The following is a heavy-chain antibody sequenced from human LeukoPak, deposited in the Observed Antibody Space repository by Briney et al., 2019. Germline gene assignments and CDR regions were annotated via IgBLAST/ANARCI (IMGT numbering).Heavy chain of an antibody. J-gene: IGHJ5*02. V-gene: IGHV1-69*06. CDR3: ARTTKRSYGYWAGERNWFDP. CDR1: GGTFSSYA. Sequence: SVKVSCKASGGTFSSYAISWVRQAPGQGLEWMGGIIPIFGTANYAQKFQGRVTITADKSTSTAYMELGSLRSEDTAVYYCARTTKRSYGYWAGERNWFDPWGQGTLVTVSS. D-gene: IGHD5-18*01. CDR2: IIPIFGTA.